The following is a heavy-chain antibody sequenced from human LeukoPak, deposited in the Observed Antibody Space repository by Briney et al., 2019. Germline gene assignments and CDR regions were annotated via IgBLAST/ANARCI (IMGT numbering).Heavy chain of an antibody. CDR3: ARDQAAMGY. CDR2: IKQDGSEK. CDR1: GSTFSSYW. J-gene: IGHJ4*02. V-gene: IGHV3-7*01. D-gene: IGHD5-18*01. Sequence: GGSLRLSCAASGSTFSSYWMSWVRQAPGKGLEWVANIKQDGSEKYYVDSVKGRFTISRDNAKNSLYLQMNSLRAEDTAVYYCARDQAAMGYWGQGTLVTVSS.